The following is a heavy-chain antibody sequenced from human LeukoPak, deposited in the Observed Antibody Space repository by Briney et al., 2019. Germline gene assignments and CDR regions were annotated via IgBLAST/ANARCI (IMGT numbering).Heavy chain of an antibody. CDR3: ARETRLPVWGSYRYTSIDY. J-gene: IGHJ4*02. D-gene: IGHD3-16*02. V-gene: IGHV4-34*01. CDR2: INHSGST. Sequence: SETLSLTCAVYGGSFSGYYWSWIRQPPGKGQEWIGEINHSGSTNYNPSLKSRVTISVDTSKNQFSPKLSSVTAADTAVYYCARETRLPVWGSYRYTSIDYWGQGTLVTVSS. CDR1: GGSFSGYY.